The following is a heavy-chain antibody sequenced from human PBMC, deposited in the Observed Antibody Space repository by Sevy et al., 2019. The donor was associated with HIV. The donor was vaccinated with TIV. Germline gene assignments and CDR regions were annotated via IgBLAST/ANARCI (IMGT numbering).Heavy chain of an antibody. J-gene: IGHJ5*02. CDR2: VYHTGST. Sequence: SETLSLTCTVSGDSISVYYWSWIRQPPGKELEYIGYVYHTGSTNYNPSLKSRVTISVDTSNNQFSLKLPSVTAADTAVYYCARAPPVRSGDDSLNWFDPWGQGTLVTVSS. V-gene: IGHV4-59*01. CDR1: GDSISVYY. D-gene: IGHD5-12*01. CDR3: ARAPPVRSGDDSLNWFDP.